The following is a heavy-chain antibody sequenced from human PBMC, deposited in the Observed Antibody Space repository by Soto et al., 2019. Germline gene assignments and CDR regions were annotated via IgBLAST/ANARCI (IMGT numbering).Heavy chain of an antibody. V-gene: IGHV3-23*01. Sequence: GGSLRLSCAASGFTFSSYAMSWVHQAPGKGLEWVSAISGSGGSTYYADSVKGRFTVSRDNSKNTLYLQMNSLRADDTAVYYCAKAREVEWLRFAFDYWGQGTLVTVSS. CDR1: GFTFSSYA. J-gene: IGHJ4*02. CDR2: ISGSGGST. CDR3: AKAREVEWLRFAFDY. D-gene: IGHD5-12*01.